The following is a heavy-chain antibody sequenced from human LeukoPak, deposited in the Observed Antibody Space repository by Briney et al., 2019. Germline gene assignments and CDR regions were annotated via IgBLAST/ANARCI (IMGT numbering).Heavy chain of an antibody. V-gene: IGHV4-61*01. CDR3: ARVDNIAAVDY. J-gene: IGHJ4*02. D-gene: IGHD6-13*01. CDR2: IFYSGST. Sequence: SETLSLTCTVSGGSISSSSSYWSWIRQPPGKGLEWIGYIFYSGSTNYNPSLESRVTISVDTSKNQFSLKLNSVTAADTAVYYCARVDNIAAVDYWGQGTLVTVSS. CDR1: GGSISSSSSY.